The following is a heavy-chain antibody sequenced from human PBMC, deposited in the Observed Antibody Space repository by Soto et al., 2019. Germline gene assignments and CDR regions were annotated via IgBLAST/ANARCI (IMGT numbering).Heavy chain of an antibody. CDR2: IYSGGST. V-gene: IGHV3-66*01. CDR1: GFTVSSNY. D-gene: IGHD1-7*01. J-gene: IGHJ4*02. CDR3: ARGNWDYYFDY. Sequence: ESGGGLVQPGGSLRLSCAASGFTVSSNYMSWVRQAPGKGLEWVSVIYSGGSTYYADSVKGRFTISRDNSKNTLYLQMNSLRAEDTAVYYCARGNWDYYFDYWGQGTLVTVSS.